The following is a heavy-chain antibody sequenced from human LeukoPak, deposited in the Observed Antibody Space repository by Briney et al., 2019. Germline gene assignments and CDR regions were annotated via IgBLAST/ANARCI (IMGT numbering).Heavy chain of an antibody. V-gene: IGHV3-23*01. D-gene: IGHD6-13*01. Sequence: PGGSLRLSCAASGFTFTNYGLSWVRQAPGKGLEWVSAISGSGVRTYYADSVKGRFTISRDNAKNSLYLQMNSLRAEDTAVYYCARDRKLEGYSSSWYYFDYWGQGTLVTVSS. CDR2: ISGSGVRT. CDR1: GFTFTNYG. CDR3: ARDRKLEGYSSSWYYFDY. J-gene: IGHJ4*02.